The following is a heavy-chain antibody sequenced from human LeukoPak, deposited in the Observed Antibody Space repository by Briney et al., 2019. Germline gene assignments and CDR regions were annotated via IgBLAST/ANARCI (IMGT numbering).Heavy chain of an antibody. CDR1: GYTFTGYY. Sequence: ASVKVSCKASGYTFTGYYLHWVRQAPGQGLEWMGWINPNSGGTNYAQKFQGRVTMTRDTSISTAYMELSRLRSDDTAVYYCARAERRVYSGYYLGYWGQGTLVTVSS. CDR3: ARAERRVYSGYYLGY. CDR2: INPNSGGT. D-gene: IGHD5-12*01. V-gene: IGHV1-2*02. J-gene: IGHJ4*02.